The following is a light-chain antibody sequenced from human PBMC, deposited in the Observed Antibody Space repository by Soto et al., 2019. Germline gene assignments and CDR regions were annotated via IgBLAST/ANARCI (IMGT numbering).Light chain of an antibody. Sequence: QSVLTQPPSASGTPGRGSPSLVLGGTPTIGSNAVNWYQQLPGTAPTLLIYSNNQRPSGVPDRFSGSKSGTSASLAVNGLQSEDEADYYCAAWDDSLNGPLFGGGTKVTVL. CDR3: AAWDDSLNGPL. J-gene: IGLJ3*02. CDR1: TPTIGSNA. CDR2: SNN. V-gene: IGLV1-44*01.